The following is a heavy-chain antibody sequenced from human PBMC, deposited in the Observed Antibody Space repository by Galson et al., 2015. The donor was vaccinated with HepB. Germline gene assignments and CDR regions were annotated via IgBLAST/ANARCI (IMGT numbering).Heavy chain of an antibody. CDR1: GFTFSSYE. Sequence: SLRLSCAASGFTFSSYEMNWVRQAPGKGLEWVSYISSSGSTIYYADPVKGRFTISRDNAKNSLYLQMNSLRAEDTAVYYCARRRNIAAMDVWGQGTTVTVSS. J-gene: IGHJ6*02. D-gene: IGHD5-12*01. V-gene: IGHV3-48*03. CDR3: ARRRNIAAMDV. CDR2: ISSSGSTI.